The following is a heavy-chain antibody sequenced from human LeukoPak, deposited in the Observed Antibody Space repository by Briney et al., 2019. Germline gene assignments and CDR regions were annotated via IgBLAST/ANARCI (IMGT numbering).Heavy chain of an antibody. CDR2: IYSGDST. V-gene: IGHV3-66*01. CDR1: GFTVSRSY. J-gene: IGHJ4*02. CDR3: ARDAQQLNYFDY. D-gene: IGHD6-13*01. Sequence: PGGSLRLSCAASGFTVSRSYMSWVRQAPGKGLEWVSVIYSGDSTYYADSVKGRFIISRDNSKNTLYLQMNSLRVEDTAVYYCARDAQQLNYFDYWGQGTLVTVSS.